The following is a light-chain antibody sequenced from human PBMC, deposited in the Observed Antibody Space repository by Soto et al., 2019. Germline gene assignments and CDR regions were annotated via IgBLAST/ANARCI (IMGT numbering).Light chain of an antibody. CDR1: QSISSK. Sequence: EIVMTQSPATLSVSPGEGATLSCRASQSISSKLAWYQQKPGQAPRLLIYGASTRATGVPARFFGSRSGTEFTLTISSLQSEDLAVYYCQHYNDWRWTFGQGTKVEIK. J-gene: IGKJ1*01. CDR2: GAS. CDR3: QHYNDWRWT. V-gene: IGKV3-15*01.